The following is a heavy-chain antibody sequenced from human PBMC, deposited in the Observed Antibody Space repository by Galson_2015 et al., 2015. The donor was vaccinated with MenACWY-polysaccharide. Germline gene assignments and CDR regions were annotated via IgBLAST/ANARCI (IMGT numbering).Heavy chain of an antibody. D-gene: IGHD3-16*01. CDR1: GFTFSSYW. V-gene: IGHV3-7*01. J-gene: IGHJ5*02. CDR2: IKQDGGEK. CDR3: ARGLYTTNSGGFDP. Sequence: SLRLSCAASGFTFSSYWMSWVRQAPGKGLEWVANIKQDGGEKYYVESVRGRFTISRDNAKNSLYLQMSSLRPEDMAVYYCARGLYTTNSGGFDPWGQGTLVTVSS.